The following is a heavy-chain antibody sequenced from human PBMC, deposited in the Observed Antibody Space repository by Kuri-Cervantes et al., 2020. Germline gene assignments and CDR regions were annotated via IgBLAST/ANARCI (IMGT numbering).Heavy chain of an antibody. V-gene: IGHV4-39*07. CDR1: GGSISSSSYY. CDR2: INHSGST. D-gene: IGHD3-3*01. Sequence: SETLSLTCTVSGGSISSSSYYWGWIRQPPGKGLEWIGEINHSGSTNYNPSLKSRVTISVDASKNQFSLKLSSVTAADTAVYYCARGRITIFGVVIMSLRVFDIWGQGTMVTVSS. J-gene: IGHJ3*02. CDR3: ARGRITIFGVVIMSLRVFDI.